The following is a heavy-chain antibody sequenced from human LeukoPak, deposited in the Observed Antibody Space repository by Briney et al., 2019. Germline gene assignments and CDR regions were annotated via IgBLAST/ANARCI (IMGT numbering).Heavy chain of an antibody. Sequence: GGSLRLSCAASGFTFADCGMSWVRQAPGKGLEWVSGITGNGGSVGYADAMKGRFTVSRDNAKKSLYLQMNSLRDEDTALYYCARDHVGSGYYYFDSWGQGTLVTVSS. J-gene: IGHJ4*02. D-gene: IGHD3-22*01. CDR2: ITGNGGSV. CDR3: ARDHVGSGYYYFDS. V-gene: IGHV3-20*04. CDR1: GFTFADCG.